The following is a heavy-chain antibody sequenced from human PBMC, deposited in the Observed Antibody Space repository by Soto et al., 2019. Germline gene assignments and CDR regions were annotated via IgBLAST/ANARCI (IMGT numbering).Heavy chain of an antibody. Sequence: ASVKVSCKASGYTFTGYYMHWVRQAPGQGLEWMGWINPNSGGTNYAQKFQGWVTMTRDTSISTAYMELSRLRSDDTAVYYCARAAGVRGVDEPQREYSGYDKYYYYYMDVWGKGTTVTVSS. CDR3: ARAAGVRGVDEPQREYSGYDKYYYYYMDV. CDR1: GYTFTGYY. CDR2: INPNSGGT. J-gene: IGHJ6*03. V-gene: IGHV1-2*04. D-gene: IGHD5-12*01.